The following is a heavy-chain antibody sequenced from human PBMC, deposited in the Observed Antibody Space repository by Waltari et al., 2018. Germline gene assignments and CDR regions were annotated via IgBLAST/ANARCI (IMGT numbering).Heavy chain of an antibody. V-gene: IGHV5-10-1*03. CDR3: ASEGYGDQNFDY. D-gene: IGHD4-17*01. CDR2: IDPSDSYT. Sequence: EVQLVQSGAEVKKPGESLRISCKGSGYSFTSYWISWVRQMPGKGLEWMGRIDPSDSYTNYSPSFQGHVTISADKSISTAYLQWSSLKASDTAMYYCASEGYGDQNFDYWGQGTLVTVSS. CDR1: GYSFTSYW. J-gene: IGHJ4*02.